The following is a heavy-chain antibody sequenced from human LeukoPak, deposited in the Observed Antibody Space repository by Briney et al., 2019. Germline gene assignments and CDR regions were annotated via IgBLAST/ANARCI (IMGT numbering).Heavy chain of an antibody. CDR3: ARVPLTKQWLVRGHFDP. V-gene: IGHV1-69*13. D-gene: IGHD6-19*01. Sequence: GASVKVSCKASGGTFSSYAISWVRQAPGQGLEWMGGIIPIFGTANYAQKFQGRVTITADESTSTAYMELSSLRSEDTAVYYCARVPLTKQWLVRGHFDPWGQGTLVTVSS. J-gene: IGHJ5*02. CDR2: IIPIFGTA. CDR1: GGTFSSYA.